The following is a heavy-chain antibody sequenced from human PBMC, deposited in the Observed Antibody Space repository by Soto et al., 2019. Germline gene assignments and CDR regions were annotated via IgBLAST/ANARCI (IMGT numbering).Heavy chain of an antibody. Sequence: XSVKVACKVSGYPLTELSVHWVRQAPGKGLEWMGGFDPEDGETIYAQKFQGRVTMTEDTSTDTAYMELSSLRSEDTAVYYCATDGEYPLLVDSSSRGMDVWGQGTTVTV. CDR3: ATDGEYPLLVDSSSRGMDV. J-gene: IGHJ6*02. D-gene: IGHD2-2*01. V-gene: IGHV1-24*01. CDR2: FDPEDGET. CDR1: GYPLTELS.